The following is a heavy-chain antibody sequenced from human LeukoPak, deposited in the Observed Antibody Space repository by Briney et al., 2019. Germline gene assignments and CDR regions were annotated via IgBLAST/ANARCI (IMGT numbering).Heavy chain of an antibody. J-gene: IGHJ4*02. CDR1: GFTFSSYA. D-gene: IGHD3-22*01. CDR2: ISGSGGST. V-gene: IGHV3-23*01. CDR3: AKYDSSGYYYVVLIDY. Sequence: GGSLRLSCAASGFTFSSYALSWVRQAPGKGLEWVSAISGSGGSTYYADSVKGRFTIPRDNSKNTLYLQMNSLRAEDTAVYYCAKYDSSGYYYVVLIDYWGQGTLVTVSS.